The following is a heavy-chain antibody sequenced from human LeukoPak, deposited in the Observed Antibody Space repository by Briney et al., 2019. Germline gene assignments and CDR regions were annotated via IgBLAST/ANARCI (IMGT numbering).Heavy chain of an antibody. D-gene: IGHD5-12*01. CDR3: TKDRFFRVATIPGYFDY. Sequence: GGSLRLSCAASGFTFSSYEMNWVRQAPGKGLEWVAVISYDGSNKYYADSVKGRFTISRDNSKNTLYLQMNSLRAEDTAVYYCTKDRFFRVATIPGYFDYWGQGTLVTVSS. CDR1: GFTFSSYE. V-gene: IGHV3-30*18. J-gene: IGHJ4*02. CDR2: ISYDGSNK.